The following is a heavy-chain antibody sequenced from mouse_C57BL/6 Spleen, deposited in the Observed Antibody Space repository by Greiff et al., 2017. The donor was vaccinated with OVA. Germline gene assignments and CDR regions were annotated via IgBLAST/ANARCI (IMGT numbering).Heavy chain of an antibody. CDR2: INPYNGGT. V-gene: IGHV1-19*01. Sequence: VQLKQSGPVLVKPGASVKMSCKASGYTFTDYYMNWVKQSHGKSLEWIGVINPYNGGTSYNQKFKGKATLTVDKSSSTAYMELNSLTSEDSAVYYCASSPNWDVDYWGQGTTLTVSS. J-gene: IGHJ2*01. CDR3: ASSPNWDVDY. D-gene: IGHD4-1*01. CDR1: GYTFTDYY.